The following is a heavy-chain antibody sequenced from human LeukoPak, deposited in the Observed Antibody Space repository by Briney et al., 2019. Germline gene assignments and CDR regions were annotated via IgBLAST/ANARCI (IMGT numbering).Heavy chain of an antibody. Sequence: ASVKVSCKASGYTFTGYYMHWVRQAPGQGLEWMGWMNPNSGNTGYAQKFQGRVTMTRNTSISTAYMELSSLRSEDTAVYYCARRNTYYYDSSGYYILWGQGTLVTVSS. D-gene: IGHD3-22*01. V-gene: IGHV1-8*02. CDR2: MNPNSGNT. CDR3: ARRNTYYYDSSGYYIL. J-gene: IGHJ4*02. CDR1: GYTFTGYY.